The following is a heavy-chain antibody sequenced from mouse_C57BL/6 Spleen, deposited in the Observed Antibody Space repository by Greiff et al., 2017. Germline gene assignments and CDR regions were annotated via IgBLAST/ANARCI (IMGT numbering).Heavy chain of an antibody. CDR3: ARGAGPWFAY. D-gene: IGHD3-3*01. V-gene: IGHV1-22*01. CDR2: INPNNGGT. J-gene: IGHJ3*01. CDR1: GYTFTDYN. Sequence: DVQLVESGPELVKPGASVKMSCKASGYTFTDYNMHWVKQSHGKRLEWIGYINPNNGGTSYNQKFKGKATLTVNKSSSTAYMELRSLTSEDSAGYYCARGAGPWFAYWGQGTLVTVSA.